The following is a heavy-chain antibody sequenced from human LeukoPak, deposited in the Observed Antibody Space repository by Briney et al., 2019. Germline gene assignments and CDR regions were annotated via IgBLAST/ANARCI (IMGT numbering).Heavy chain of an antibody. D-gene: IGHD3-22*01. CDR2: ISGSGGST. J-gene: IGHJ3*02. CDR3: AKDRLTMIVVAAGSVAFDI. Sequence: PGGSLRLSCAASGITFSSYAMSWVRQAPGKGLEWVSSISGSGGSTYYADSVKGRFTISRDNSKNTLYLQMNSLRAEDTAVYYCAKDRLTMIVVAAGSVAFDIWGQGTMVTVSS. CDR1: GITFSSYA. V-gene: IGHV3-23*01.